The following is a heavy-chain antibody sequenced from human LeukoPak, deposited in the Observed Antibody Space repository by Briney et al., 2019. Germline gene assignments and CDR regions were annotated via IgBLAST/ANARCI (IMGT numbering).Heavy chain of an antibody. CDR3: ARDRVNYYDGSGTFDV. J-gene: IGHJ4*02. V-gene: IGHV1-69*13. CDR2: IIPVFVTA. CDR1: GGTFNNYA. D-gene: IGHD3-22*01. Sequence: SVRVSCKSSGGTFNNYAINWVRQAPGQGLEWMGGIIPVFVTATYAQKFQGRVTITADESSSTVNMELRSLTYEDTATYFCARDRVNYYDGSGTFDVWGQGTLVSISS.